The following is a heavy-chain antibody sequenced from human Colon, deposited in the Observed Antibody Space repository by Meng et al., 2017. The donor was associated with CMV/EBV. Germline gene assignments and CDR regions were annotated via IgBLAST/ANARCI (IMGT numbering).Heavy chain of an antibody. D-gene: IGHD3-10*02. CDR2: INSDGTTT. Sequence: GGSLRLSCVASGFRFSNYWMHWVRQTPGKGLEWLARINSDGTTTTHADSVKGRFTISRDNTKNPLYRQMNTVRGDETAVYYCARQSSPQDSDYVLLWGQGTLVTVSS. J-gene: IGHJ4*02. CDR1: GFRFSNYW. CDR3: ARQSSPQDSDYVLL. V-gene: IGHV3-74*03.